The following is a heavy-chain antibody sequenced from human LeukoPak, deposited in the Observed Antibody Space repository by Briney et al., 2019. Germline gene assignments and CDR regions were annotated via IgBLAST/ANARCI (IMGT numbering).Heavy chain of an antibody. D-gene: IGHD1-26*01. J-gene: IGHJ4*02. CDR3: TIRSGTIGY. CDR2: MKSKTDGGTR. Sequence: PGGSLRLSCAASGCTFSNAWMSWVRQAPGKGLEWVGRMKSKTDGGTRDYAAPVKGRFTISRDDSKNTLYRQMNSLKTEDTAVYYWTIRSGTIGYWGQGTLVTVSS. CDR1: GCTFSNAW. V-gene: IGHV3-15*01.